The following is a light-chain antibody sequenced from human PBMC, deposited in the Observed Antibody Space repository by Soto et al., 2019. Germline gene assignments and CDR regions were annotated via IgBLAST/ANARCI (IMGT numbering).Light chain of an antibody. V-gene: IGLV2-14*01. CDR2: EVS. CDR1: SSDVGAYNY. CDR3: SSYTSTNTLV. J-gene: IGLJ3*02. Sequence: QAASVSGSPGQSITISCTGTSSDVGAYNYVSWHQQHPGKAPKVLIYEVSHRPSGVSNRFSASKSGNTASLTISGLQAEDEADYYCSSYTSTNTLVFGGGTKLTVL.